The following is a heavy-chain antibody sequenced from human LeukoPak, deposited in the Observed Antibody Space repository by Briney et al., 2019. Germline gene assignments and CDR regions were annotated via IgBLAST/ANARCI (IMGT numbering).Heavy chain of an antibody. Sequence: SETLSLTCTVSGGSISSYYWSWIRQPPGMGLQGIGHIYYSGSTNYNPSLKSRVTISVDTSKNQFSLRWSPVTAADTAVYYCARVGHYYYMDVWGKGTTVTVSS. CDR1: GGSISSYY. CDR2: IYYSGST. V-gene: IGHV4-59*01. J-gene: IGHJ6*03. D-gene: IGHD3-10*01. CDR3: ARVGHYYYMDV.